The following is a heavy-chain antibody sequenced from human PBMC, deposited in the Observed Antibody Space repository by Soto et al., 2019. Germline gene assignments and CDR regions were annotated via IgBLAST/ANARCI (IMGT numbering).Heavy chain of an antibody. Sequence: PSETLSLTCTLPGGSITNGNWWSWVRLPPARRLEWIGDIYHAGSTKYNPSLERRVTMSVDTSNNQFALTLTSVTAADTAVYFCARGLPIVAKTTPLASWGQGPLLTV. J-gene: IGHJ4*02. V-gene: IGHV4-4*02. D-gene: IGHD3-22*01. CDR2: IYHAGST. CDR3: ARGLPIVAKTTPLAS. CDR1: GGSITNGNW.